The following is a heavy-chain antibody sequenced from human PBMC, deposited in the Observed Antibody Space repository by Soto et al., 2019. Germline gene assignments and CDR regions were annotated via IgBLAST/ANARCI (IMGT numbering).Heavy chain of an antibody. CDR3: ARGMEYYYDSSGWVPFDY. CDR1: GFTFSSYG. D-gene: IGHD3-22*01. Sequence: GGSLRLSCAASGFTFSSYGMHWVRQAPGKGLEWVAVIWYDGSNKYYADSVKGRFTISRDNSKNTLYLQMNSLRAEDTAVYYCARGMEYYYDSSGWVPFDYWGQGTLVTVSS. J-gene: IGHJ4*02. V-gene: IGHV3-33*01. CDR2: IWYDGSNK.